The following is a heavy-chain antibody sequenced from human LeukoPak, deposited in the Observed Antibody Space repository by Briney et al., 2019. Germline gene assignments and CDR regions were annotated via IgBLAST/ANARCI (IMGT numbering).Heavy chain of an antibody. Sequence: SETLSLTCTVSGASFSSSTYSWGWIRQPPGKGLEWIGSIYYSGSTYYNPSLKSRVTMSVDTSKNQFSLKLRSVTAADTAVYYCARHAGGISATGTRPFDYWGQGTLVTVSS. CDR1: GASFSSSTYS. D-gene: IGHD6-13*01. CDR3: ARHAGGISATGTRPFDY. J-gene: IGHJ4*02. V-gene: IGHV4-39*01. CDR2: IYYSGST.